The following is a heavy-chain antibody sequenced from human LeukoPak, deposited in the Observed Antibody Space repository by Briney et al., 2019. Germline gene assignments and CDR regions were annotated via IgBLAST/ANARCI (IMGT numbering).Heavy chain of an antibody. CDR1: GFTFSTSA. J-gene: IGHJ2*01. D-gene: IGHD3-10*01. CDR3: ARRGSHNYWYFDL. V-gene: IGHV3-48*04. Sequence: PGGSLRLSCTASGFTFSTSAMTWVRQAPGKGLEWVSYISSSGSTIYYADSVKGRFTISRDNAKNSLYLQMNSLRAEDTAVYYCARRGSHNYWYFDLWGRGTLVTVSS. CDR2: ISSSGSTI.